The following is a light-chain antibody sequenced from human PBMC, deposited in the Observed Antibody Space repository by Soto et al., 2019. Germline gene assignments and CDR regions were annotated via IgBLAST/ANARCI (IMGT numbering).Light chain of an antibody. CDR3: QQYGSSPRLT. CDR2: DAS. Sequence: EIVLTQSPDTLSLSPGERATLSCRASQSVTSSYLAWYQQRPSQAPRLLIYDASSRATGIPARFSGSGSGTDFTLTISRLEPEDFAVYYCQQYGSSPRLTFGGGTKVEIK. CDR1: QSVTSSY. J-gene: IGKJ4*01. V-gene: IGKV3-20*01.